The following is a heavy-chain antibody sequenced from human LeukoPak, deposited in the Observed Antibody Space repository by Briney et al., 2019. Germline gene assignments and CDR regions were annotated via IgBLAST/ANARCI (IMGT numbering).Heavy chain of an antibody. J-gene: IGHJ4*02. CDR1: GYTFTGYY. CDR3: ARGGPYDSSGSYIHALDY. D-gene: IGHD3-22*01. CDR2: INPNSGGT. V-gene: IGHV1-2*02. Sequence: ASVKVSCKASGYTFTGYYMHWVRQAPGQGLEWMGWINPNSGGTNYAQKFQGRVTMTRDTSISTAYMELSRLRSDDTAVYYCARGGPYDSSGSYIHALDYWGQGTLVTVS.